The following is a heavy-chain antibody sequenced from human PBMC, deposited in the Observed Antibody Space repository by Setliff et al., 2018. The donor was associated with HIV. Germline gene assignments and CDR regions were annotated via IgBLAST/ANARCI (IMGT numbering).Heavy chain of an antibody. V-gene: IGHV4-4*08. Sequence: KTSETLSLTCTVSGDSIISYYWTWIRQPPGKGLEWIGYIHHSGSSDYTPSLRSRVTMSVDTSKNQFSLKLSSVTAADTAVYYCAREHDYSNYRRLDSWGQGTLVTVSS. J-gene: IGHJ4*02. CDR3: AREHDYSNYRRLDS. CDR1: GDSIISYY. CDR2: IHHSGSS. D-gene: IGHD4-4*01.